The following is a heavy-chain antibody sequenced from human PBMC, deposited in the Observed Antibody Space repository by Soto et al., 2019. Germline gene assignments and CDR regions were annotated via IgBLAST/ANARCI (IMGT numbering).Heavy chain of an antibody. J-gene: IGHJ6*02. CDR2: IYYSGST. V-gene: IGHV4-39*02. D-gene: IGHD5-12*01. Sequence: SETLSLTCTVSGGSISSSNYYWGWIRQPPGKGLEWIGSIYYSGSTYYNPSLKSRVTISVDTSKNHFSLKLSSVTAADTAVYYCARTGSGYDAAYYYYGMDVWGQGTTVTVSS. CDR3: ARTGSGYDAAYYYYGMDV. CDR1: GGSISSSNYY.